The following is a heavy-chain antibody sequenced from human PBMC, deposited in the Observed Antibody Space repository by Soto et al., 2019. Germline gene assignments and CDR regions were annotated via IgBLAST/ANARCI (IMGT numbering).Heavy chain of an antibody. V-gene: IGHV3-23*01. CDR1: GFTFSSYA. J-gene: IGHJ3*02. CDR3: AKDQGVILVGDAFDI. CDR2: ISGSGGST. D-gene: IGHD3-10*01. Sequence: GGSLRLSCAASGFTFSSYAMSWVRQAPGKGLEWVSAISGSGGSTYYANSVKGRFTISRDNSKNTLYLQMNSLRAEDTAVDYCAKDQGVILVGDAFDIWGQGTMVTVSS.